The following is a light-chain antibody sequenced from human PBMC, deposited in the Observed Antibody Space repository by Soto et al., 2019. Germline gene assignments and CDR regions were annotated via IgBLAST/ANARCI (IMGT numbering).Light chain of an antibody. CDR3: QQYKIYST. V-gene: IGKV1-39*01. CDR1: QSISSY. Sequence: DIQMTKTPSSLSASVGDRVTITCRASQSISSYLNWYQQKPGKAPKLLIYAASSLQSGVPSRFSGSGSGTEFTLTISSLQPDDFATYYCQQYKIYSTFGQGTKVDIK. J-gene: IGKJ1*01. CDR2: AAS.